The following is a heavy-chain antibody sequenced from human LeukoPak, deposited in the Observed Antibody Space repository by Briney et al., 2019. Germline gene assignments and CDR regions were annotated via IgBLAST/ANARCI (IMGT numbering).Heavy chain of an antibody. V-gene: IGHV4-39*07. J-gene: IGHJ4*02. CDR3: ARDSGGYYYGLGSYPTLDY. D-gene: IGHD3-10*01. CDR1: GGSISSSSYY. Sequence: SETLSLTCTVSGGSISSSSYYWGWIRQPPGKGLEWIGSIYYSGSTYYNPSLKSRVTMSVDTSKNQFSLKLSSVTDADTAVYYCARDSGGYYYGLGSYPTLDYWGQGTLVTVSS. CDR2: IYYSGST.